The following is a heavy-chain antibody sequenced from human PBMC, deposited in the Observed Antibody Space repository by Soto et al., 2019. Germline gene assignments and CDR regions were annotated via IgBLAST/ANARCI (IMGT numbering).Heavy chain of an antibody. J-gene: IGHJ6*02. CDR3: ARAGCDGGSCYTLVGLRYGMDV. CDR1: GFTFSSYA. CDR2: ISYDGNNK. V-gene: IGHV3-30-3*01. Sequence: QVQLVESGGGVVQPGRSLRLSCAASGFTFSSYAMYWVRQAPGKGLEWVAVISYDGNNKYYADSVKGRFTISRDNSKNTLYLQMNSLRGEYTAVYYCARAGCDGGSCYTLVGLRYGMDVWGQGTTVTVSS. D-gene: IGHD2-15*01.